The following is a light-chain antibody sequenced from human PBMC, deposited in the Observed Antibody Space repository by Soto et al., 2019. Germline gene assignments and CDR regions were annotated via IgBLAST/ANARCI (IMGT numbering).Light chain of an antibody. Sequence: DIVMTQSPDSLAVSLGERATINCKSSQSVLYSSNNKNYLAWYHQKPGQPPKLLIYWASTRQSGVPDRFSGSGSGTDFTLTISSLQAEDVAVYYCQQYYSTPHPFGQGTKLQI. CDR3: QQYYSTPHP. J-gene: IGKJ2*01. V-gene: IGKV4-1*01. CDR1: QSVLYSSNNKNY. CDR2: WAS.